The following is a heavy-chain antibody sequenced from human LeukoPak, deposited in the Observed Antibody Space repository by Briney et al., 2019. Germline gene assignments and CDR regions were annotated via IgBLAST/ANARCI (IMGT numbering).Heavy chain of an antibody. CDR3: ARSGGPGTYHQLRYNWFDP. CDR2: ITTISHYI. V-gene: IGHV3-21*01. J-gene: IGHJ5*02. Sequence: PGGSLRLSCAASGFNLSDYHMNWVRQAPRKGLEWLSSITTISHYIYYAGAVRRRFTISRDNAKNSLYLQMNSLRGEDTAVYYCARSGGPGTYHQLRYNWFDPWGQGTLVTVSS. CDR1: GFNLSDYH. D-gene: IGHD3-10*01.